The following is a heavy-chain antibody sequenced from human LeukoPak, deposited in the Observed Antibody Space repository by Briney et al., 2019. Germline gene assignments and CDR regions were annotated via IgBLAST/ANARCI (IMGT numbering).Heavy chain of an antibody. J-gene: IGHJ4*02. Sequence: ASVKVSCKVSGYTLTELSMHWVRQAPGKGLEWMGGFDPEDGETIYAQKFQGRVTMTEDTSTDTAYTELSSLRSEDTAVYYCATRTWGSSWYYYFDYWGQGTLVTVSS. CDR3: ATRTWGSSWYYYFDY. D-gene: IGHD6-13*01. CDR1: GYTLTELS. CDR2: FDPEDGET. V-gene: IGHV1-24*01.